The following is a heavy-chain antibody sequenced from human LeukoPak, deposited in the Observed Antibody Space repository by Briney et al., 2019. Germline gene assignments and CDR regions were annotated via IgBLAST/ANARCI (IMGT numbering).Heavy chain of an antibody. CDR2: IYYSGSA. CDR1: GGSISSSSYY. J-gene: IGHJ5*02. D-gene: IGHD2-2*01. V-gene: IGHV4-61*05. CDR3: ARYSSMPNWFDP. Sequence: SETLSLTCTVSGGSISSSSYYWSWIRQPPGKGLEWIGYIYYSGSANYNPSLKSRVTISVDTSKNQFSLKLSSVTAADTAVYYCARYSSMPNWFDPWGQGTLVTVSS.